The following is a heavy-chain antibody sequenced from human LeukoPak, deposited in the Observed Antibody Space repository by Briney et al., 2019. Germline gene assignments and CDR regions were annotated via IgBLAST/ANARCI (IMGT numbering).Heavy chain of an antibody. D-gene: IGHD3-10*01. V-gene: IGHV3-7*01. CDR2: IKQDGSEK. J-gene: IGHJ5*02. CDR3: AVNSNSGTYPT. Sequence: GGSLRLSCAASGFTFSSYWMSWVRQAPGKGLEWVANIKQDGSEKTYVDSVKGRFTIYRDNAKNSLYMQMNSLRDEDTAVYYCAVNSNSGTYPTWGQGTLVTVSS. CDR1: GFTFSSYW.